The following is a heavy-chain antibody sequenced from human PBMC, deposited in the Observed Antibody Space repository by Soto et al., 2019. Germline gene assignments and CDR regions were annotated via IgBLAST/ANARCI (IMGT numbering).Heavy chain of an antibody. CDR3: AKESMSVAVSASRVYGMDV. D-gene: IGHD6-6*01. J-gene: IGHJ6*02. CDR2: TRSNGEYT. Sequence: PGGSLRLSCAGSVFTFSNYAVTWVRQAPGKGLEWVSTTRSNGEYTYYADSVKGRFTVSRDNSQNALFLEMSSLRAEDTAVYYCAKESMSVAVSASRVYGMDVWGQGTTVTVSS. CDR1: VFTFSNYA. V-gene: IGHV3-23*01.